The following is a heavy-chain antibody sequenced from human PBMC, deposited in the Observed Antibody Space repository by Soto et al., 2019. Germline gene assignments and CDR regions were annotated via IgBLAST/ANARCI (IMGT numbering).Heavy chain of an antibody. V-gene: IGHV1-2*04. CDR2: INPNSGGT. Sequence: ASVKVSCKASGYTFPGYYMHWVRQAPGQGLEWMGWINPNSGGTNYAQKFQGWVTMTRDTSVSTAYMELSRLRSDDTAVYYCARSRRHIAARDNWFDPWGQGTLVTVSS. D-gene: IGHD6-6*01. CDR1: GYTFPGYY. CDR3: ARSRRHIAARDNWFDP. J-gene: IGHJ5*02.